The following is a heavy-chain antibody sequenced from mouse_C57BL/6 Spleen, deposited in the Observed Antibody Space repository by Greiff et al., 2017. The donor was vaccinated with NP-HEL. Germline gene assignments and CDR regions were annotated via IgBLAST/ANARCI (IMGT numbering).Heavy chain of an antibody. CDR1: GYTFTDYE. V-gene: IGHV1-15*01. CDR2: IDPETDGT. Sequence: QVQLQQSGAELVRPGASVTLSCKASGYTFTDYEMHWVKQTPVHGLEWIGAIDPETDGTAYNQKFKGKAILTADKSSSTAYMELRSLTSEDSAVYYCTRMGGDYDTWFAYWGQGTLVTVSA. CDR3: TRMGGDYDTWFAY. J-gene: IGHJ3*01. D-gene: IGHD2-4*01.